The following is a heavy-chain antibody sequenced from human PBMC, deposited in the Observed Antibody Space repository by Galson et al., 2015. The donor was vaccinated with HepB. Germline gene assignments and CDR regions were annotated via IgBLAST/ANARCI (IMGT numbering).Heavy chain of an antibody. V-gene: IGHV3-23*01. J-gene: IGHJ4*02. Sequence: SLRLSCAASGFAFSSYAMSWVRQAPGKGLEWVSAISGSGGSTYYADSVKGRFTISRDNSKNTLYLQMNSLRAEDTAVYYCAKRGYSYGLTPNFDYWGQGTLVTVSS. CDR1: GFAFSSYA. CDR2: ISGSGGST. CDR3: AKRGYSYGLTPNFDY. D-gene: IGHD5-18*01.